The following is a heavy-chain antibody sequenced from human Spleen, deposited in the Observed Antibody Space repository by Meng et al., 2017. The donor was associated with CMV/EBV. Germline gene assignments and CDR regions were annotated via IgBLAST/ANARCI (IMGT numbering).Heavy chain of an antibody. CDR3: ARGLDYNFWSGYYTSTYYFDY. Sequence: SYYWSWIRQPPGKGLEWVGYIYSSGSTKYNPSLESRVTISVDTSKNHFSLKLSSMTAADTAVYYCARGLDYNFWSGYYTSTYYFDYWGQGTLVTVSS. D-gene: IGHD3-3*01. V-gene: IGHV4-61*03. CDR2: IYSSGST. CDR1: SYY. J-gene: IGHJ4*02.